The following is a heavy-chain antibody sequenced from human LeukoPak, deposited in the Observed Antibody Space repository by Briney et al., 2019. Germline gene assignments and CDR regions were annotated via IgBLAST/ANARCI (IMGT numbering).Heavy chain of an antibody. CDR2: ISYDGSNK. Sequence: PGGSLRLSCAASGFTFSSYAMHWVRQAPGKGLEWVAVISYDGSNKYYADSVKGRFTISRDNSKNTLYLQMNSLRAEDTAVYYCAVGRGYSLDYWGQGTLVTVSS. V-gene: IGHV3-30-3*01. J-gene: IGHJ4*02. CDR1: GFTFSSYA. D-gene: IGHD5-18*01. CDR3: AVGRGYSLDY.